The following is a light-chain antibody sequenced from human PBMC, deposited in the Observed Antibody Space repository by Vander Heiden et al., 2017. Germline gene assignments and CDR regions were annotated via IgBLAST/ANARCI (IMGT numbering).Light chain of an antibody. CDR1: QSITSW. V-gene: IGKV1-5*01. Sequence: DIQMTQSPSTLSASVGDRVTITCRASQSITSWLAWYQQKPGKAPQLLIYDASSLESGVPSRFSRSGSGTEFTLTISSLQPNDFATYYCQQYYTYPWTFGQGSKVEI. CDR2: DAS. CDR3: QQYYTYPWT. J-gene: IGKJ1*01.